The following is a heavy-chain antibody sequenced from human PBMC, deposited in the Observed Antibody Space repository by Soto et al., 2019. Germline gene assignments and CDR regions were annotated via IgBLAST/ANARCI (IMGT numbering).Heavy chain of an antibody. Sequence: ASVKVSCKVSGYTLTELSMHWVRQAPGKGLEWMGGFDPEDGETIYAQKFQGRVTMTEDTSTDTAYMELSSLRSEDTAVYYCATGGYSSGWADYWGQGTLVTVSS. V-gene: IGHV1-24*01. J-gene: IGHJ4*02. D-gene: IGHD6-19*01. CDR3: ATGGYSSGWADY. CDR1: GYTLTELS. CDR2: FDPEDGET.